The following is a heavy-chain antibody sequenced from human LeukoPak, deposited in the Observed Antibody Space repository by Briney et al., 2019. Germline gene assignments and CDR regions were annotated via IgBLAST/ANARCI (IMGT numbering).Heavy chain of an antibody. Sequence: PSETLSLTCTVSGGSISSGSYYWSWIRQPAGKGLEWIGRIYTSGSTNYNPSLKSRVTISVDTSKNQFSLKLSSVTVADTAVYYCAKDHYYDSSGYYLDAFDIWGQGTMVTVSS. CDR3: AKDHYYDSSGYYLDAFDI. J-gene: IGHJ3*02. V-gene: IGHV4-61*02. CDR1: GGSISSGSYY. CDR2: IYTSGST. D-gene: IGHD3-22*01.